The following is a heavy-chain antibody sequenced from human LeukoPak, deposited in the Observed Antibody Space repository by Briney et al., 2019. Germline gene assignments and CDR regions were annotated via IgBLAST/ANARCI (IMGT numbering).Heavy chain of an antibody. CDR3: AGDSAVAGDYYGMDV. CDR1: GGSISSYY. V-gene: IGHV4-59*01. D-gene: IGHD6-19*01. J-gene: IGHJ6*02. Sequence: SETLSLTCTVSGGSISSYYWSWIRQPPGKGLEWIGYIYYSGSTNYNPSLKSRVTISVDTSKNQFSLKLSSVTAADTAVYYCAGDSAVAGDYYGMDVWGQGTTVTVSS. CDR2: IYYSGST.